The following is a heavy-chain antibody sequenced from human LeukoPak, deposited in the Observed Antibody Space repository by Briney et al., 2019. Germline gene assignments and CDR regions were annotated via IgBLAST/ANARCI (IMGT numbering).Heavy chain of an antibody. CDR2: ISSGSSHI. Sequence: GGSLRLSCAASEFTFSSYSMNWVRQAPGKGLEWVSSISSGSSHIYYADSVRGRFTISRDNAKNSLFLQMDSLRAEDTAVYYCARACGGDCYLNDYWGQGTLVTVSS. CDR1: EFTFSSYS. V-gene: IGHV3-21*01. D-gene: IGHD2-21*02. J-gene: IGHJ4*02. CDR3: ARACGGDCYLNDY.